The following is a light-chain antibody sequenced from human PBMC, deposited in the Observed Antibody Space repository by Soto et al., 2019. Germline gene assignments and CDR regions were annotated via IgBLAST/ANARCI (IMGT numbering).Light chain of an antibody. Sequence: DIQMTQSPSTLSASVGDRDTITCRASQSISTWLAWYQQKPGKAPKLLMYKASNLEGGVPSRFSGSGSGTEFNITISSLQPDDFATYYCQQYNTYPLTFGGGTKVDIK. CDR1: QSISTW. J-gene: IGKJ4*01. V-gene: IGKV1-5*03. CDR3: QQYNTYPLT. CDR2: KAS.